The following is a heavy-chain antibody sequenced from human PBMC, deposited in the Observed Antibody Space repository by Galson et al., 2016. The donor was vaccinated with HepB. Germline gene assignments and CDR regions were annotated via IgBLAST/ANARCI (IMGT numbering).Heavy chain of an antibody. V-gene: IGHV3-43D*03. Sequence: SLRLSCAASGFTFQNYAMHWVRQAPGKGLEWISLITWDGDTTYYANSVKGRFTISRDNSKNSLYLQMSSLRAEDTALYYCAKDIYTGGWSKGDDFHYWGQGTLVTVSS. CDR1: GFTFQNYA. J-gene: IGHJ4*02. CDR3: AKDIYTGGWSKGDDFHY. D-gene: IGHD6-19*01. CDR2: ITWDGDTT.